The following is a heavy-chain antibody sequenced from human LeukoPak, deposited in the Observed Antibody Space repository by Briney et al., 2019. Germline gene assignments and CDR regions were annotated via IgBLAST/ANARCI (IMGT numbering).Heavy chain of an antibody. V-gene: IGHV3-21*01. CDR1: GFTFRSYA. Sequence: GGSLRLSCAASGFTFRSYAMSWVRQAPGKGLEWVSSISSSSSYIYYADSVKGRFTFSRDNAKNSLYLQMNSLRAEDTAVYYCARDNDGYCSGGSCYALFDYWGQGTLVTVSS. CDR2: ISSSSSYI. D-gene: IGHD2-15*01. J-gene: IGHJ4*02. CDR3: ARDNDGYCSGGSCYALFDY.